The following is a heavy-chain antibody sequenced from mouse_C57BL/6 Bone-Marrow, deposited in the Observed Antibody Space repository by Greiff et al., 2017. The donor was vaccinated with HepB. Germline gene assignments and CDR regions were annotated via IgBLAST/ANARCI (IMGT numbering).Heavy chain of an antibody. J-gene: IGHJ2*01. CDR1: GYTFTDYY. D-gene: IGHD1-1*01. Sequence: VQLQQSGPVLVKPGASVKMSCKASGYTFTDYYMNWVKQSHGKSLEWIGVINPYNGGTSYNQKFKGKATLTVDKSSSTAYMELNSLTSEDSAVYYCARGITTVVAYYFDYWGQGTTLTVSS. CDR2: INPYNGGT. V-gene: IGHV1-19*01. CDR3: ARGITTVVAYYFDY.